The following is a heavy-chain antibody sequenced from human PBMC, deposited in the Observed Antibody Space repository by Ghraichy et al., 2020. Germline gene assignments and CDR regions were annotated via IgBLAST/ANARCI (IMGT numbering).Heavy chain of an antibody. CDR1: GGSFSGYY. CDR2: INHSGST. V-gene: IGHV4-34*01. J-gene: IGHJ2*01. D-gene: IGHD4-23*01. Sequence: SETLSLTCAVYGGSFSGYYWSWIRQPPGKGLEWIGEINHSGSTNYNPSLKSRVTISVDTSKNQFSLKLSSVTAADTAVYYCARGLGTTGGNSVPRYFDLWGRGTLVTVSS. CDR3: ARGLGTTGGNSVPRYFDL.